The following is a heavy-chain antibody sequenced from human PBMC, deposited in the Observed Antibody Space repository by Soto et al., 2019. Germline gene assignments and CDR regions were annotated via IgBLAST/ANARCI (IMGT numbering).Heavy chain of an antibody. CDR3: ARGNQYYYGPGSYYNNWFDP. J-gene: IGHJ5*02. Sequence: PSETLSLTCAVYGGSFSGYYWSWIRQPPGKGLEWIGEINHSGSTNYNPSLKSRVTISVDTSKNQFSLKLSSVTAADTAVYYCARGNQYYYGPGSYYNNWFDPWGQGTLVTVSS. CDR2: INHSGST. CDR1: GGSFSGYY. D-gene: IGHD3-10*01. V-gene: IGHV4-34*01.